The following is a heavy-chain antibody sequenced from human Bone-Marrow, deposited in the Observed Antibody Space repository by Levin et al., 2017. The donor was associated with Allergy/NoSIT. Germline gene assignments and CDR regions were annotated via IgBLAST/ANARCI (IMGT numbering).Heavy chain of an antibody. CDR3: ARPSSEFYYYGMDV. D-gene: IGHD6-19*01. CDR2: IYYTGST. CDR1: GGSISSSSYY. Sequence: PSETLSLTCTVSGGSISSSSYYWGWVRQPPGKGLEWIGTIYYTGSTNYNPSLKSRVTISIDRSKNQFSLKLRSVTAADTAVYYCARPSSEFYYYGMDVWGQGTTATVSS. V-gene: IGHV4-39*07. J-gene: IGHJ6*02.